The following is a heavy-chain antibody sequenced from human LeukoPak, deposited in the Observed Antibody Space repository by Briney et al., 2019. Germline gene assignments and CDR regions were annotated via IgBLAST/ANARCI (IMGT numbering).Heavy chain of an antibody. Sequence: SETLSLTCAVYGGSFSGYYWSWIRQPPGKGLEWIGEINHSGSTNYNPSLKSRVTISVDTSKNQFSLKLSSVPAADTAVYYCARGGKWLRFNWFDPWGQGTLVTVSS. CDR2: INHSGST. V-gene: IGHV4-34*01. J-gene: IGHJ5*02. CDR1: GGSFSGYY. D-gene: IGHD5-12*01. CDR3: ARGGKWLRFNWFDP.